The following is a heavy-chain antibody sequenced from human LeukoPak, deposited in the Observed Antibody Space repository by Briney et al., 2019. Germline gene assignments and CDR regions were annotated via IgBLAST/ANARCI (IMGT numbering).Heavy chain of an antibody. CDR1: GGSFSGYY. CDR2: INHSGST. J-gene: IGHJ6*03. Sequence: SETLSLTCAVYGGSFSGYYWSWIRQPPGKGLEWIEEINHSGSTNYNPSLKSRVTISVDTSKNQFSLKLSSVTAADTAVYYCARAVRGVLYYYYYYMDVWGKGTTVTVSS. CDR3: ARAVRGVLYYYYYYMDV. D-gene: IGHD3-10*02. V-gene: IGHV4-34*01.